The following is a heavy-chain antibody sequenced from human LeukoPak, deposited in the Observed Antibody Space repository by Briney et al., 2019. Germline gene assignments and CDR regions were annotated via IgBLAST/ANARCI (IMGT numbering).Heavy chain of an antibody. D-gene: IGHD2-21*01. Sequence: PGGSLRLSCAASGFTFTRFNMNWVRQAPGKGLEWVSSISSSSSYIYYADSVKGRFTISRDNAKNSLYLQMNSLRAEDAAVYYCARDRKSSFYLEVYCGGDCYYGMDVWGQGTTVTVSS. J-gene: IGHJ6*02. CDR2: ISSSSSYI. CDR1: GFTFTRFN. CDR3: ARDRKSSFYLEVYCGGDCYYGMDV. V-gene: IGHV3-21*01.